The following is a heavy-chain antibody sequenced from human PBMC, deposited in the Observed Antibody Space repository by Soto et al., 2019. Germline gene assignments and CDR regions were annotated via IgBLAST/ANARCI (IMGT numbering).Heavy chain of an antibody. Sequence: WGSLRLSCAASGFTFSNYIMNWVRQAPGKGLEWVSYISSSSGVIYYADSVKGRFTISRDNAKNSLYLQMNSLRDEDTAVYYYARDTEFDSWAQGTLVTVSA. J-gene: IGHJ4*02. V-gene: IGHV3-48*02. CDR2: ISSSSGVI. CDR3: ARDTEFDS. CDR1: GFTFSNYI.